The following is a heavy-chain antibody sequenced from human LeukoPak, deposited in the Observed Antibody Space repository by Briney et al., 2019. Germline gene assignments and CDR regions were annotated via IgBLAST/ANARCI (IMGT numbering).Heavy chain of an antibody. J-gene: IGHJ4*02. D-gene: IGHD3-3*01. CDR3: ARERLPDFWSGLSG. CDR2: IKQDGSEK. CDR1: GFTFSSYW. V-gene: IGHV3-7*01. Sequence: PGGSLRLSCAGSGFTFSSYWMSWVRQAPGKGLEWVANIKQDGSEKYYVDSVKGRFTISRDNAKNSLYLQMNSLRAEDTAVYYCARERLPDFWSGLSGWGQGTLVTVSS.